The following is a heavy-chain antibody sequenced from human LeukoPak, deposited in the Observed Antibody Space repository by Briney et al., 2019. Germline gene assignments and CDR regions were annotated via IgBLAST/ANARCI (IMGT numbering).Heavy chain of an antibody. CDR3: AKDRYSSSWNWFDP. V-gene: IGHV3-23*01. Sequence: GGSLRLSCAASGFTFSDYYMSWIRQAPGKGLEWVSAISGSGGSTYYADSVKGRFTISRDNSKNTLYLQMNSLRAEDTAVYYCAKDRYSSSWNWFDPWGQGTLVTVSS. D-gene: IGHD6-13*01. CDR2: ISGSGGST. J-gene: IGHJ5*02. CDR1: GFTFSDYY.